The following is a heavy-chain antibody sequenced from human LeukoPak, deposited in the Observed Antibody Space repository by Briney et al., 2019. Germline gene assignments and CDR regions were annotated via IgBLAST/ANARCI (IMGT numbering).Heavy chain of an antibody. CDR1: GYTFTSYG. J-gene: IGHJ4*02. V-gene: IGHV1-18*01. Sequence: WASVKVSCKASGYTFTSYGISWVRQAPGQGLEWMGWISAYNGNTNYAQKLQGRVTMTTDTSTSTAYMELRSLRSDDTAVYYCARVRILRYYDSSVYFDYWGRGTLVTVPS. D-gene: IGHD3-22*01. CDR3: ARVRILRYYDSSVYFDY. CDR2: ISAYNGNT.